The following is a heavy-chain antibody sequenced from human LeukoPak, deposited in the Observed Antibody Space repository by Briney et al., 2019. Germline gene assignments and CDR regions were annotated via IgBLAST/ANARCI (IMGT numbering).Heavy chain of an antibody. J-gene: IGHJ4*02. V-gene: IGHV3-30*04. CDR3: AREDGYYFDY. CDR2: ISYDGSNK. Sequence: GGSLRLFCAASGFTFSSYAMHWVRQAPGKGLEWVAVISYDGSNKYYADSVKGRFTISRDNSKNTLYLQMNSLRAEDTAVCYCAREDGYYFDYWGQGTLVTVSS. CDR1: GFTFSSYA.